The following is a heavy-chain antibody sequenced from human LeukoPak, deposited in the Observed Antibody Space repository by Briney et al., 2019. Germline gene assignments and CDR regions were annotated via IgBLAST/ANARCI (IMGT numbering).Heavy chain of an antibody. CDR1: GFTFSSYS. V-gene: IGHV3-48*04. J-gene: IGHJ5*02. D-gene: IGHD3-10*01. CDR3: ARVVLWFGEPGWFDP. CDR2: ISSSSSTI. Sequence: GGSLRLSCAASGFTFSSYSMNWVRQAPGKGLEWVSYISSSSSTIYYADSVKGRFTISRDNAKNSLYLQMNSLRAEDTAVYYCARVVLWFGEPGWFDPWGQGTLVTVSS.